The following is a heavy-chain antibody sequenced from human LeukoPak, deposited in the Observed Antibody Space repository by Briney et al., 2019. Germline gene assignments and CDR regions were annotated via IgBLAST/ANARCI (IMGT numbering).Heavy chain of an antibody. V-gene: IGHV3-21*01. D-gene: IGHD5-24*01. CDR2: ITSGGTYI. J-gene: IGHJ4*02. CDR1: GLTFSDYS. Sequence: GGSLRLSCAASGLTFSDYSMAWVRQAPGKGLEWVSSITSGGTYIYYADSVKGRFTISRDNVKNSLYLQMNSLRAEDTAVYYCARALSGLWQQFDYWGQGTLVTVSS. CDR3: ARALSGLWQQFDY.